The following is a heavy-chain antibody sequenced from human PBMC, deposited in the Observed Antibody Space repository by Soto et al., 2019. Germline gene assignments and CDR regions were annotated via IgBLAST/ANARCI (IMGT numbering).Heavy chain of an antibody. J-gene: IGHJ6*02. CDR1: GFNFSSYA. V-gene: IGHV3-23*01. CDR3: AKVLGLWSTYYYYYGMDV. Sequence: GKSLTLSYAASGFNFSSYAMRWVRQAPGKGLEWVSAISGSGGSTYYADSVKGRFTISRDNSKNTLYLQKNSLRAEDTAVYYCAKVLGLWSTYYYYYGMDVWGQGTTVTVSS. D-gene: IGHD5-18*01. CDR2: ISGSGGST.